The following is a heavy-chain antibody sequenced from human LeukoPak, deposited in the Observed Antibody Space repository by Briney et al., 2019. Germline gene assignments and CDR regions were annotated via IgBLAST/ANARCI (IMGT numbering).Heavy chain of an antibody. CDR2: ISGSGGST. D-gene: IGHD2-15*01. CDR1: GFTFSSYA. CDR3: AKALGWVVDSYYYYYGMDV. J-gene: IGHJ6*02. V-gene: IGHV3-23*01. Sequence: PGGSLRLSCEASGFTFSSYAMSWVRQAPGKGLEWVSAISGSGGSTYYADSVKGRFTISRDNSKNTLYLQMNSLRAEDTAVYYCAKALGWVVDSYYYYYGMDVWGQGTTVTVS.